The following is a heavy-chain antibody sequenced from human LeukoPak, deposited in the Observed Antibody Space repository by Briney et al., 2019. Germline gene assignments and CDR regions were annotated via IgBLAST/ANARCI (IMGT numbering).Heavy chain of an antibody. CDR3: ARDKYSSIDY. D-gene: IGHD2-2*01. Sequence: GGSLRLSCAASGFTFSSYAMSWVRQAPGKGLEWVSYISSSSSTIYYADSLKGRFTISRDNAKSSLYLQMNSLRDEDTAVYYCARDKYSSIDYWGQGTLVTVSS. V-gene: IGHV3-48*02. J-gene: IGHJ4*02. CDR1: GFTFSSYA. CDR2: ISSSSSTI.